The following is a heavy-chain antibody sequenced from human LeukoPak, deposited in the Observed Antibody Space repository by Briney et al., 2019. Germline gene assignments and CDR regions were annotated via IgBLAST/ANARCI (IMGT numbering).Heavy chain of an antibody. CDR2: INHRGST. J-gene: IGHJ4*02. Sequence: SETLSLTCAVHGGSFSGYYWSWLRQPSGKGLEWIGEINHRGSTNYNPSLKSRFTISLDTSKNQFSLKLSSVTAADTAVYYCVARYYDFWSGYYTLDYWGQGTLVTVSS. CDR1: GGSFSGYY. CDR3: VARYYDFWSGYYTLDY. V-gene: IGHV4-34*01. D-gene: IGHD3-3*01.